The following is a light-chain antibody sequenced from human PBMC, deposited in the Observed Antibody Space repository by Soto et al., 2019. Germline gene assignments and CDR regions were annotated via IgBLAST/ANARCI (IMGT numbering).Light chain of an antibody. V-gene: IGKV2-28*01. CDR2: SGS. Sequence: DIVMTPSPLSLPVTPGEPASISCRSSQSLLPSNGYNYLDWYLQKPGQSPQLLIYSGSNRASGGPDRVRGSGSGTDFTLKISRVEAEDGGTDYGMQAVQTPRTFGPGTKLEIK. CDR1: QSLLPSNGYNY. CDR3: MQAVQTPRT. J-gene: IGKJ2*01.